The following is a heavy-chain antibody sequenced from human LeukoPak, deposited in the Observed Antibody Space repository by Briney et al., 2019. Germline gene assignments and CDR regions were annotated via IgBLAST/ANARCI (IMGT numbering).Heavy chain of an antibody. J-gene: IGHJ5*02. CDR1: GGSISTYY. Sequence: SETLSLTCSVAGGSISTYYWNWIRQTPGKGLEWIGHISNGNTEYNPSLKSRVTISVDTSKNQISLKLPSVTAADTAVYYCARDKAHSYGRYFAPWGQGALVTVSS. CDR2: ISNGNT. D-gene: IGHD5-18*01. CDR3: ARDKAHSYGRYFAP. V-gene: IGHV4-59*01.